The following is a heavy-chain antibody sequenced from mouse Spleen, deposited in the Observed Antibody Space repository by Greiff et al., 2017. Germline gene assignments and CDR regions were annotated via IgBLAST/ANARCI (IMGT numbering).Heavy chain of an antibody. CDR3: ARGYYYDSSYWYFDV. Sequence: QVQLKESGAELARPGASVKMSCKASGYTFTSYTMHWVKQRPGQGLEWIGYINPSSGDTNYNQKFKDKATLTADKSSSTAYMQLSSLTSEDSAVYYCARGYYYDSSYWYFDVWGAGTTVTVSS. D-gene: IGHD1-1*01. CDR2: INPSSGDT. J-gene: IGHJ1*01. CDR1: GYTFTSYT. V-gene: IGHV1-4*01.